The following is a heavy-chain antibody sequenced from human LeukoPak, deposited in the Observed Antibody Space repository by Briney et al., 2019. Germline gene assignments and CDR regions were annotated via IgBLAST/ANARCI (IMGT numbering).Heavy chain of an antibody. D-gene: IGHD3-22*01. V-gene: IGHV1-2*06. J-gene: IGHJ4*02. Sequence: ASVKVSCKASGYTFTGYYMHWVRQAPGQGLEWMGRINPNSGGTNYAQKFQGRVTMTRDTSISTAYMELTRLRSDDTAVYYCATGARVVVIEKALGYWGQGTLVTVSS. CDR1: GYTFTGYY. CDR3: ATGARVVVIEKALGY. CDR2: INPNSGGT.